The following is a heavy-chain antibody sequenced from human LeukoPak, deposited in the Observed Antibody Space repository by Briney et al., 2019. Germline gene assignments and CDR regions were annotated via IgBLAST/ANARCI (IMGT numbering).Heavy chain of an antibody. V-gene: IGHV1-8*03. CDR2: TSPNSGNT. Sequence: ASVKVSCKASGYTFPSYDINWVRPATGQGLEWMGWTSPNSGNTGYAQKFQGRVTITRNTSISTAYMELSSLRSEDTAVYYCARGRRVHYDRSGYALDYWGQGTLVTVSS. D-gene: IGHD3-22*01. J-gene: IGHJ4*02. CDR1: GYTFPSYD. CDR3: ARGRRVHYDRSGYALDY.